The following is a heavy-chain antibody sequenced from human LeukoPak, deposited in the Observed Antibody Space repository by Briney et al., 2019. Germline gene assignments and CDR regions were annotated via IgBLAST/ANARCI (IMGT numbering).Heavy chain of an antibody. CDR2: ITATGSNT. D-gene: IGHD3-10*01. V-gene: IGHV3-23*01. Sequence: GGSLRLSCAASGFTFSSFAMNWVRQAPGKGLEWVSGITATGSNTYYADSVKGRFTISRDNSKNRLYLQMNSLRAEDTAVYYCTRDYGSGSYYSFDYWGQGTLVTVSS. J-gene: IGHJ4*02. CDR3: TRDYGSGSYYSFDY. CDR1: GFTFSSFA.